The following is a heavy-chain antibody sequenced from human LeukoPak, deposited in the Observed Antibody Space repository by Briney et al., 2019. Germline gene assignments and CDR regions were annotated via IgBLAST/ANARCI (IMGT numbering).Heavy chain of an antibody. CDR3: ARDPSGTYYNALSGY. CDR1: GYTFTGYY. CDR2: INPNSGGT. D-gene: IGHD3-10*01. Sequence: ASVKVSCKASGYTFTGYYMHWVRQAPGQGLEWMGWINPNSGGTNYAQKFQGRVTMTRDTSISTAYMELSRLRSDDTAVYYCARDPSGTYYNALSGYWGQGTLVTVSS. V-gene: IGHV1-2*02. J-gene: IGHJ4*02.